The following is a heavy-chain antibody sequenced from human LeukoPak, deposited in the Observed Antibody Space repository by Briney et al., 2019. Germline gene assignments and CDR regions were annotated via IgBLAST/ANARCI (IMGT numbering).Heavy chain of an antibody. Sequence: ASVKVSCKASGYPFTGYYMHWVRQAPGQGLEWMGWINPNSGGTNYAQKFQGWVTMTRDTSISTAYMELSRLKSDDTAVYYCARGDEVTTIDYWGQGTLVTVSS. CDR1: GYPFTGYY. J-gene: IGHJ4*02. D-gene: IGHD4-17*01. CDR2: INPNSGGT. V-gene: IGHV1-2*04. CDR3: ARGDEVTTIDY.